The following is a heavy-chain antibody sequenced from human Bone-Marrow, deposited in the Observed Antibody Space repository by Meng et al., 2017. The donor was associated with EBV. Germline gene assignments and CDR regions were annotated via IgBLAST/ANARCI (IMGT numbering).Heavy chain of an antibody. Sequence: EVQLVESGGDLVQPGGSLRPSCAASEFTFSSYWMHWVRQAPGKGLVWVSRINTDGSSTRYADSVKGRFTMSRDNAKNTLYLQMNSLRAEDTAVYYCARGGFSGWYKGEVDYWGQGTLVTVSS. CDR1: EFTFSSYW. D-gene: IGHD6-19*01. V-gene: IGHV3-74*01. CDR3: ARGGFSGWYKGEVDY. J-gene: IGHJ4*02. CDR2: INTDGSST.